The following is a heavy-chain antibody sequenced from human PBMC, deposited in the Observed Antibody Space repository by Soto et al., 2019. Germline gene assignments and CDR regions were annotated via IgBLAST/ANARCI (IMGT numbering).Heavy chain of an antibody. CDR2: IYHSGST. CDR1: GGSISSGGYS. V-gene: IGHV4-30-2*01. CDR3: ARGPHCSSTSCYEGGFDY. J-gene: IGHJ4*02. D-gene: IGHD2-2*01. Sequence: QLQLQESGSGLVKPSQTLSLTCAVSGGSISSGGYSWSWIRQPPGKGLEWIGYIYHSGSTYYNPSLKSRVTISVDRSKNQFSLKLSSVTAADTAVYYCARGPHCSSTSCYEGGFDYWGQGTLVTVSS.